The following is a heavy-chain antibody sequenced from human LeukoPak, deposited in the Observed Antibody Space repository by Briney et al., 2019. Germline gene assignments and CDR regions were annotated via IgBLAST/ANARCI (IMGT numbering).Heavy chain of an antibody. V-gene: IGHV5-51*01. D-gene: IGHD3-10*01. Sequence: GESLKIFCKGSGYSFTSYWIGWVRQMPGKGLEWMGIIYPGDSDTRYSPSFQGQVTISVDKSISTAYLQWSSLKASDTAMYYCARLTYYYGSGSYWPGYFDYWGQGTLVTVSS. J-gene: IGHJ4*02. CDR1: GYSFTSYW. CDR2: IYPGDSDT. CDR3: ARLTYYYGSGSYWPGYFDY.